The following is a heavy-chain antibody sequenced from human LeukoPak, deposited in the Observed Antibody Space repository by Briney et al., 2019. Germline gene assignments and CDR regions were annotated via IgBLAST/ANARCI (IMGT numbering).Heavy chain of an antibody. D-gene: IGHD3-9*01. CDR2: ISRSSSTI. CDR3: ARGFEIFDY. V-gene: IGHV3-48*02. CDR1: GFTFSSYS. Sequence: GGSLRLSCAASGFTFSSYSLNWVRQAPGKGLEWVSYISRSSSTIYADSVKGRFTISRDNANNSLYLQMNSLRDDDTAVYYCARGFEIFDYWGQGTRVTVSS. J-gene: IGHJ4*02.